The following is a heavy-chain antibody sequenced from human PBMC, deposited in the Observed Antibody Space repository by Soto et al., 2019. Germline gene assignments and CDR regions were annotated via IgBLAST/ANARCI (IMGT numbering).Heavy chain of an antibody. J-gene: IGHJ3*02. CDR2: FYNNGGT. D-gene: IGHD3-22*01. V-gene: IGHV4-59*01. CDR1: GGSISSDY. Sequence: PSETLSLTCTVSGGSISSDYWSWIRQPPWKGLEWVGYFYNNGGTKYNPSLKRRVTISVDTSNNQFSLKLTSVTAADTAVYYCARGYYHDPSGYYSAFDIWGQGTMVTVSS. CDR3: ARGYYHDPSGYYSAFDI.